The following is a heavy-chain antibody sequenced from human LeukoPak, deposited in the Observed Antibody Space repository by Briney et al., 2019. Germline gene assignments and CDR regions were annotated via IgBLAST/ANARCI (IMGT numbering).Heavy chain of an antibody. Sequence: KPSETLSLTCTVSGGSISIYYWNWIRQPAGKRLEWIGRIFTNGITNYNPSLKSRVTMSVDTSKNQFSLNLSSVTAADTAVYYCARESSGSYYNPQGYMDVWGKGTTVTVSS. CDR3: ARESSGSYYNPQGYMDV. CDR2: IFTNGIT. V-gene: IGHV4-4*07. CDR1: GGSISIYY. D-gene: IGHD3-10*01. J-gene: IGHJ6*03.